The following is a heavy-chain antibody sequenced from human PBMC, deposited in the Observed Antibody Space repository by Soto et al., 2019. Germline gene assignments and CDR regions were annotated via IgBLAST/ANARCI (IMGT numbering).Heavy chain of an antibody. Sequence: QVPLVQSGGEVKKAGASVKVSCRASGYTFTSYGISWVRQAPGQGLEWLGWTSASMVTNYAQKFQGRVTMTTDTSTSTAYMELRSLRFDDTAVYYCARDSSGRAIFDSWGQGTLVTVSS. CDR3: ARDSSGRAIFDS. J-gene: IGHJ4*02. CDR1: GYTFTSYG. CDR2: TSASMVT. D-gene: IGHD6-19*01. V-gene: IGHV1-18*01.